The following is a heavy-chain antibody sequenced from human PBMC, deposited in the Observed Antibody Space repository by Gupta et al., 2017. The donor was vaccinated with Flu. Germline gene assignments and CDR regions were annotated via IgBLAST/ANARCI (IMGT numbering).Heavy chain of an antibody. V-gene: IGHV3-7*01. CDR2: IKQDGSEK. J-gene: IGHJ4*02. Sequence: EVALVESGGGLVQPGGSLRLSCAASGFTLSSYWLSWVRQAPGKGLEWVANIKQDGSEKYYVDSVKGRFTISRDNAKNSLYLQMNSLRAEDTAVYYCAREGHYYGSGPGYWGQGTLVTVSS. CDR3: AREGHYYGSGPGY. D-gene: IGHD3-10*01. CDR1: GFTLSSYW.